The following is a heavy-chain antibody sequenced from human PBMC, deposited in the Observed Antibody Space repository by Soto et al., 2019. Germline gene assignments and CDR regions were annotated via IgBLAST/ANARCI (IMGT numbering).Heavy chain of an antibody. V-gene: IGHV4-30-2*01. D-gene: IGHD6-19*01. J-gene: IGHJ6*02. CDR1: GDSISRGGYS. Sequence: PSETLSLTCTVSGDSISRGGYSWTWIRQPPGKAPEWIGNIYDSGSTSYNPSLKSRVTMSVDRSTNQFSLKLTSVTAADTAVYFCARGSSSYYDYGMDVWGQGTPVTVSS. CDR2: IYDSGST. CDR3: ARGSSSYYDYGMDV.